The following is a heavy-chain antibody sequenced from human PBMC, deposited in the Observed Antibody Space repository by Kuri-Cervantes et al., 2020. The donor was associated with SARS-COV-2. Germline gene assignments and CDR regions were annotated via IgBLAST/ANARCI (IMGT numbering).Heavy chain of an antibody. D-gene: IGHD3-16*01. V-gene: IGHV4-30-2*06. CDR3: AGFLKGIVGGKKYYFDY. CDR1: GGSISSGGYY. J-gene: IGHJ4*02. Sequence: LRLSCAVSGGSISSGGYYWSWIRQSPGKGLAWIGCIYYSGNTYYNPSLKSRVTISVDRSKNQFSLKLSSVTAADTAVYYCAGFLKGIVGGKKYYFDYWGQGTLVTVSS. CDR2: IYYSGNT.